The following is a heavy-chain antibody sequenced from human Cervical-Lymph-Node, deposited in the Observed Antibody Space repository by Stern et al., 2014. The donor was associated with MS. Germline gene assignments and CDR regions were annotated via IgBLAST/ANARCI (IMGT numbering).Heavy chain of an antibody. CDR2: IYYSVSA. D-gene: IGHD2-2*01. CDR3: ASANCSSTSCPNWFDP. CDR1: GGSISSGDYY. J-gene: IGHJ5*02. Sequence: QLQLQESGPGLVKPSQTLSLTCNVSGGSISSGDYYWSWIRQPPGKGLEWIGYIYYSVSASYIPSLKIRVTIPVDTSKNQFSLKLSSVTAADTAVYYCASANCSSTSCPNWFDPWGQGTLVNVSA. V-gene: IGHV4-30-4*01.